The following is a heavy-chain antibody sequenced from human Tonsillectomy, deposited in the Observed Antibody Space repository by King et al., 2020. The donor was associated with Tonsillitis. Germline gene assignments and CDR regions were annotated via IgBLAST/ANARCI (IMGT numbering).Heavy chain of an antibody. CDR3: TTEWRVYWYDSGTYYNGPGDV. CDR1: GFTFSNAW. Sequence: QLVQSGGGLVKPGGSLRLSCAASGFTFSNAWMSWVRQAPGKGLECVGRIKSKTDGGTTDYAAPVKGRFAISRDDSKNTLYLQMNSLKTEDTAVYYCTTEWRVYWYDSGTYYNGPGDVWGQGTTVAVSS. V-gene: IGHV3-15*01. J-gene: IGHJ6*02. D-gene: IGHD3-10*01. CDR2: IKSKTDGGTT.